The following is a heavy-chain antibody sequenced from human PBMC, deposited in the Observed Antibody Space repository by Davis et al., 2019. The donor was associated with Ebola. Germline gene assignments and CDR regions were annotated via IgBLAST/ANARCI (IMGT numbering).Heavy chain of an antibody. V-gene: IGHV5-51*01. D-gene: IGHD2-8*01. CDR3: ASLRRTITRMDDGFDI. J-gene: IGHJ3*02. Sequence: GGSLRLSCKDSGNSFTSHWIGWVRQMPGKGLDWMGIIYTGDSDTRYSPSFRGQVTISADKSMKTAFLQWSSLKASDSGMYYCASLRRTITRMDDGFDIWGQRTRVTVSS. CDR2: IYTGDSDT. CDR1: GNSFTSHW.